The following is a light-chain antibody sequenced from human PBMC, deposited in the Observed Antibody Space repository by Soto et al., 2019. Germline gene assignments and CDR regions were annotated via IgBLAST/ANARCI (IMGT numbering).Light chain of an antibody. CDR1: SSDVGGYNY. Sequence: QSALTQPASVSVSPGQSITISCTGTSSDVGGYNYVSWYQQHSGKAPKLIIYEVSNRPSGVSNRFSGSKSGNTASLTISGLQAEDEADYYCSSYTTTNTYVFGTGTKVTVL. CDR2: EVS. J-gene: IGLJ1*01. CDR3: SSYTTTNTYV. V-gene: IGLV2-14*01.